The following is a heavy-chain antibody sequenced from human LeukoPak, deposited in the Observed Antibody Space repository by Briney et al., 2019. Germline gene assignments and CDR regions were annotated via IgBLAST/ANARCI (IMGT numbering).Heavy chain of an antibody. CDR3: ARELRFLELYYYYYMDV. D-gene: IGHD3-3*01. Sequence: GGSLRLSCAASGFTFSSYSMNWVRQAPGKGLEWVSSISSSSSYIYYADSVKGRFTISRDNAKNSLYLQMNSLRAEDTAVYYCARELRFLELYYYYYMDVWGKGTTVTVSS. V-gene: IGHV3-21*01. CDR1: GFTFSSYS. CDR2: ISSSSSYI. J-gene: IGHJ6*03.